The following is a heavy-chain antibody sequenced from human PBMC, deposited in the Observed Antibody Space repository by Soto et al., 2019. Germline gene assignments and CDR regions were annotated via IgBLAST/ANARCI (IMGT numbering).Heavy chain of an antibody. Sequence: QIQLVQSGAEMKKPGASVKVSCNPSGYTFTHYGVSWLRQAPGQGLEWMGGISAYNGNTDYAHKFQGRVALTTDTSTSTAYMELRGLSPDDTAVYYCARDVPGSGVPFWDYWGQGTLVTVSS. D-gene: IGHD2-15*01. CDR3: ARDVPGSGVPFWDY. J-gene: IGHJ4*02. CDR2: ISAYNGNT. V-gene: IGHV1-18*04. CDR1: GYTFTHYG.